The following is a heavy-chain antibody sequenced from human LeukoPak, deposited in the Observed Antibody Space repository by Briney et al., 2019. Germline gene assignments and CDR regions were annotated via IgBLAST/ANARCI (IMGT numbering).Heavy chain of an antibody. J-gene: IGHJ4*02. CDR1: GFTFSSYG. CDR2: ISYDGSNK. Sequence: GRSLTLSCAASGFTFSSYGMRWVRQAPGKGLGWEAVISYDGSNKYYADSVKGRFTISRDNPKNTLYLQMNSLRAEDTAVYYCAKDLGSSWYDTGEDYWGQGTLVTVSS. V-gene: IGHV3-30*18. D-gene: IGHD6-13*01. CDR3: AKDLGSSWYDTGEDY.